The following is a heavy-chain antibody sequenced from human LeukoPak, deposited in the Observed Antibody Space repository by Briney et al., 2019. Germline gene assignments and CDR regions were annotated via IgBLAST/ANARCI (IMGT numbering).Heavy chain of an antibody. D-gene: IGHD4-11*01. CDR2: ISGSSSSI. CDR1: GFSFSTYE. CDR3: ARERTTVVSGTTIGAY. J-gene: IGHJ4*02. V-gene: IGHV3-48*03. Sequence: GGSLRLSCAASGFSFSTYEMNWVRQAPGKGLEWISYISGSSSSIYYADSVKGRFTISRDNAKNSLYLQMNSLRADDTAVYYCARERTTVVSGTTIGAYWGQGTLVTVSS.